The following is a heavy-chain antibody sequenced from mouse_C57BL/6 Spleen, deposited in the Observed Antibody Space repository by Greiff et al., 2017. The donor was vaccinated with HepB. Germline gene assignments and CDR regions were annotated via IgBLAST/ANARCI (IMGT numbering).Heavy chain of an antibody. CDR2: IYPRDGST. CDR3: ATYYGSSYGYFDY. D-gene: IGHD1-1*01. V-gene: IGHV1-85*01. J-gene: IGHJ2*01. CDR1: GYTFTSYD. Sequence: VKLMESGPELVKPGASVKLSCKASGYTFTSYDINWVKQRPGQGLEWIGWIYPRDGSTKYNEKFKGKATLTVDTSSSTAYMELHSLTSEDSAVYFCATYYGSSYGYFDYWGQGTTLTVSS.